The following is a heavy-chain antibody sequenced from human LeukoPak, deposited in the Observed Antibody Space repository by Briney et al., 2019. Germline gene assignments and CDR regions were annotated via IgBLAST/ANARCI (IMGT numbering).Heavy chain of an antibody. D-gene: IGHD7-27*01. V-gene: IGHV3-48*03. CDR3: ARETGENAFDI. CDR2: ISSSGSTI. Sequence: PGGSLRLSCAASGFTFSSYDMNWVRQAPGMGLEWVSYISSSGSTIYYADSVKGRFTISRDNAKNSLYLQMNSLRAEDTAVYYCARETGENAFDIWGQGTMVTVSS. CDR1: GFTFSSYD. J-gene: IGHJ3*02.